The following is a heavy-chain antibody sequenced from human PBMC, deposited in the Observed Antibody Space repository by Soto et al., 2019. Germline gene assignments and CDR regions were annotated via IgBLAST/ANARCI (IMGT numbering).Heavy chain of an antibody. CDR1: GFTVSQKY. D-gene: IGHD7-27*01. Sequence: EVQLVESGGGLVQPGGSLRLSCAASGFTVSQKYMWWVRQAPGKGLEWVAVIYTAEITFYADSVKDRFTISRDNSENKIYLQMNSLRADDTAIYYCARDSNSALDYWGQGTLVTVSS. CDR3: ARDSNSALDY. CDR2: IYTAEIT. J-gene: IGHJ4*02. V-gene: IGHV3-66*01.